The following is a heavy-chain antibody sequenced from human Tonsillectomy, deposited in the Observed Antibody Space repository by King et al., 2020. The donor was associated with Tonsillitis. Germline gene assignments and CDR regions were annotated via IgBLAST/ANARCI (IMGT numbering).Heavy chain of an antibody. J-gene: IGHJ4*02. CDR3: AKGTRELDY. CDR1: GLTFSSHA. D-gene: IGHD5-24*01. V-gene: IGHV3-30*18. CDR2: ISHDGNNN. Sequence: VQLVESGGGVVQPGRSLGLSCEVSGLTFSSHAMHGVRQAPGRGLEWVAAISHDGNNNYNADSLKGRFTISRDNPKKTLYLQMNSLRAEDTAVYYCAKGTRELDYWGQGTLVTVSS.